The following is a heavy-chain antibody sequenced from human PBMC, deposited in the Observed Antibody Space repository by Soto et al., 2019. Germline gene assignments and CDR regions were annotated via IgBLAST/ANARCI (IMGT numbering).Heavy chain of an antibody. V-gene: IGHV3-23*01. Sequence: GCCQRHTFASSEFVYRGYAMSFKKQAPGKGLEWGSAISGSGGSTYYADSVKGRFTISRDNSKSTLYLQMNSLRAEDTAVYYCAKDSIYVYGCNFGQAYYFSGMYGCGQGTTVTVS. J-gene: IGHJ6*02. CDR1: EFVYRGYA. D-gene: IGHD3-10*01. CDR3: AKDSIYVYGCNFGQAYYFSGMYG. CDR2: ISGSGGST.